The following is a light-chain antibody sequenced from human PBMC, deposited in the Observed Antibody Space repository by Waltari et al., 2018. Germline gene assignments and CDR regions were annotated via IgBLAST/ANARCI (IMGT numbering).Light chain of an antibody. Sequence: QAVVTQEPSLTVSPGGTVTPTCGSSPGTVTSGHYPYWFQQKPGQAPRTLSYATTNKHSWTPARFSGSLLGGKAALTLSGAQPEDEAEYFCLLSYSGNWVFGGGTKLTVL. V-gene: IGLV7-46*01. CDR1: PGTVTSGHY. J-gene: IGLJ3*02. CDR3: LLSYSGNWV. CDR2: ATT.